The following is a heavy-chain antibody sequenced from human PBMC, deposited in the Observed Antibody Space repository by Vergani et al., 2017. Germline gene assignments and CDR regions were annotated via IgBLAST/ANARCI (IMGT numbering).Heavy chain of an antibody. CDR1: GFTFSSYA. D-gene: IGHD4-17*01. J-gene: IGHJ4*02. CDR2: ISYDGSNK. CDR3: ARDSAAIHDGDYVHRLYFDY. V-gene: IGHV3-30*04. Sequence: QVQLVESGGGVVQPGRSLRLSCAASGFTFSSYAMHWVRQAPGKGLEWVAVISYDGSNKYYADSVKGRFTISRDNSKNTLYLQMNSLRAEDTAVYYCARDSAAIHDGDYVHRLYFDYWGQGTLVTVSS.